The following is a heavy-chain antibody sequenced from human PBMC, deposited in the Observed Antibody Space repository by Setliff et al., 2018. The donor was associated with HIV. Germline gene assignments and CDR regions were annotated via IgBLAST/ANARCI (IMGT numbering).Heavy chain of an antibody. Sequence: SETLSLTCAVYGGSFSGCYWNWIRQPPGKGLEWVGEINLIGRTNYNPSLKSRVTISLDTSKNQFSLKLSSVTAADTAVYYCASTYYYDSLHFQDWGQGALVTVSS. D-gene: IGHD3-22*01. CDR3: ASTYYYDSLHFQD. CDR1: GGSFSGCY. V-gene: IGHV4-34*01. J-gene: IGHJ1*01. CDR2: INLIGRT.